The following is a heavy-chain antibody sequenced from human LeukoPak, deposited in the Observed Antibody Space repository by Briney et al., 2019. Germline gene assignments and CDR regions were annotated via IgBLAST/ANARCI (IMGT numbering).Heavy chain of an antibody. J-gene: IGHJ4*02. D-gene: IGHD3-16*01. Sequence: QAGRSLRLSCAASGFTFDDYAMHWVRQAPGKGLEWLSGISWNSDSIAYADSVTGRFTISRDNAKNSLYLQMNSLRAEDTALYYCAKGDDYDYVVKGNYFDYWGQGTLVTVSS. CDR1: GFTFDDYA. CDR2: ISWNSDSI. CDR3: AKGDDYDYVVKGNYFDY. V-gene: IGHV3-9*01.